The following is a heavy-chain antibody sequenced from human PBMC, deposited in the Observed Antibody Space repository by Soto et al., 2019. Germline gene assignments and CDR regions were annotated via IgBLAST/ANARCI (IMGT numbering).Heavy chain of an antibody. CDR2: FDREDGET. Sequence: ASVKVSCKVSGYFLTALSIHWVRQAPGKGLEWMGGFDREDGETIYAQKFQGRVTMTEDTSTDSAYMELSSLTSEDTAIYYCAHGEGIVKSIVYFDFWGQGTPVTVSS. CDR1: GYFLTALS. D-gene: IGHD1-26*01. CDR3: AHGEGIVKSIVYFDF. J-gene: IGHJ4*02. V-gene: IGHV1-24*01.